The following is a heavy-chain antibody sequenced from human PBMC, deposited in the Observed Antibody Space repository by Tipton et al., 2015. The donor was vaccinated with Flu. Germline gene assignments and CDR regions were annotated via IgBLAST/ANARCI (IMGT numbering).Heavy chain of an antibody. Sequence: TLSLTCTVSGGSISSYYWRWIRQPPGKGLERIGYIYYSGSTNYNPSLKSRVTISVDTSKNQFSLKLSSVTAADTAVYYCARQTYDFWSGYPYYYYGMDVWVQGTTVTVSS. J-gene: IGHJ6*02. V-gene: IGHV4-59*08. CDR3: ARQTYDFWSGYPYYYYGMDV. CDR2: IYYSGST. D-gene: IGHD3-3*01. CDR1: GGSISSYY.